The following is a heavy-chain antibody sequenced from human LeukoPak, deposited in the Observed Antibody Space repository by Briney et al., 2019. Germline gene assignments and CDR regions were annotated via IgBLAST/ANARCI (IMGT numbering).Heavy chain of an antibody. D-gene: IGHD1-26*01. CDR2: IIPIFGTA. J-gene: IGHJ5*02. V-gene: IGHV1-69*01. CDR3: ARDTSGSYYWFGP. Sequence: SVKVSCKASGGTFSSYAISWVRQAPGQGLEWMGGIIPIFGTANYAQKFQGRVTITADESTSTAYMELSSLRSEDTAVYYRARDTSGSYYWFGPWGQGTLVTVSS. CDR1: GGTFSSYA.